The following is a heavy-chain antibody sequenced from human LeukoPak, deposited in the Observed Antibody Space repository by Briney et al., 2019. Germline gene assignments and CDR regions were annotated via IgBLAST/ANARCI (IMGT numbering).Heavy chain of an antibody. V-gene: IGHV3-23*01. CDR3: AKDGYCSGGSCYKGDY. CDR2: ISGSGGST. Sequence: GGSLRLSCAASGFTFSSYAMSWVPQAPGKGLEWVSAISGSGGSTYYADSVKGRFTISRDNSKNTLYLQMNSLRAEDTAVYYCAKDGYCSGGSCYKGDYWGQGTLVTVSS. D-gene: IGHD2-15*01. CDR1: GFTFSSYA. J-gene: IGHJ4*02.